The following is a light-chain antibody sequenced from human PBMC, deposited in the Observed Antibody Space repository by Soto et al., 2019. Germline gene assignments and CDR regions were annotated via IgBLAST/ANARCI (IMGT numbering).Light chain of an antibody. CDR2: GAS. CDR1: QSLTNNY. CDR3: QQYEAVVT. V-gene: IGKV3-20*01. J-gene: IGKJ1*01. Sequence: EIVLTQSPGTLSLSPGERATLSCRASQSLTNNYFAWYRQKPGRALRLLIDGASTRATGIPDRFSGSGSGTDFTLTISRLEPEDVAVYYCQQYEAVVTFGQGTKWIS.